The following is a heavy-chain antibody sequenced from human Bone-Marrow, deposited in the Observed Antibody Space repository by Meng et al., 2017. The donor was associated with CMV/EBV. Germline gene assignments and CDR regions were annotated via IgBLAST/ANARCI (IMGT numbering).Heavy chain of an antibody. Sequence: SGLPFGSYGIHWVRQVPGRVLRWLGISSYYGTNNCYAGSVKGRFAISRDNSKNTLYLQMNSLRAEDTAVYYCARCVFGDSWSKCYFDYWGQGTLVTVSS. CDR3: ARCVFGDSWSKCYFDY. CDR1: GLPFGSYG. J-gene: IGHJ4*02. D-gene: IGHD2-15*01. CDR2: SSYYGTNN. V-gene: IGHV3-30*03.